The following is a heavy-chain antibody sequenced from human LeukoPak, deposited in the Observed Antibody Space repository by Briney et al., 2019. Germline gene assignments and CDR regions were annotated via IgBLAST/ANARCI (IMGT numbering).Heavy chain of an antibody. CDR1: GGSISSYY. D-gene: IGHD3-16*02. V-gene: IGHV4-59*01. CDR2: IYYSGST. Sequence: SETLSLTCTVSGGSISSYYWSWIRQPPGKGLEWIGYIYYSGSTNYNPSLKSRVTISVDTSKNQFSLKLSSVTAADTAVYYCARGYYYDYVWGSYRPYDYWGQGTLVTVSS. CDR3: ARGYYYDYVWGSYRPYDY. J-gene: IGHJ4*02.